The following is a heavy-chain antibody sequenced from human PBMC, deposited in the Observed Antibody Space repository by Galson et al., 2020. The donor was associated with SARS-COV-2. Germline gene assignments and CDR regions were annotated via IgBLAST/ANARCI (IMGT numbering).Heavy chain of an antibody. CDR2: IWYDGRNN. Sequence: GESLTLSCSASGFTFSSYGMHWVRQAPGKGLEGVAVIWYDGRNNYYEHAVKGRFTISRDNSMNTLYLQMNSLGAEDTAVYYCARDMYSSGVYDAFDIWGQGTIVTVSS. D-gene: IGHD6-19*01. CDR3: ARDMYSSGVYDAFDI. V-gene: IGHV3-33*01. CDR1: GFTFSSYG. J-gene: IGHJ3*02.